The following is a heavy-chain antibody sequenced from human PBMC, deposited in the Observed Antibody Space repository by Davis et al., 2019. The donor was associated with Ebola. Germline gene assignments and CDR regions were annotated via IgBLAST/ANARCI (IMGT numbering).Heavy chain of an antibody. D-gene: IGHD1-26*01. CDR3: AIKGAIVGATDYYYGMDV. CDR1: GGTFSSYT. J-gene: IGHJ6*02. V-gene: IGHV1-69*02. CDR2: IIPILGIA. Sequence: SVKVSCKASGGTFSSYTISWVRQAPGQGLEWMGRIIPILGIANYAQKFQGRVTITADKSTSTAYMELSSLRSEDTAVYYCAIKGAIVGATDYYYGMDVWGQGTTVTVSS.